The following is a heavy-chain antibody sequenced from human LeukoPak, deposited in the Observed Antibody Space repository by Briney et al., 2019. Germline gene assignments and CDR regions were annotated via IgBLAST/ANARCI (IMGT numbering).Heavy chain of an antibody. Sequence: QPGGSLRLSCAASGLTFSSHAMSWVRQAPGKGREWVSAISGSGGSTYYADSVKGRFTISRDNSKNTLYLQMNSLRAEDTAVYYCAKEGPAASDSSGWYFDYWGQGTLVTVSS. CDR1: GLTFSSHA. V-gene: IGHV3-23*01. CDR3: AKEGPAASDSSGWYFDY. J-gene: IGHJ4*02. D-gene: IGHD6-19*01. CDR2: ISGSGGST.